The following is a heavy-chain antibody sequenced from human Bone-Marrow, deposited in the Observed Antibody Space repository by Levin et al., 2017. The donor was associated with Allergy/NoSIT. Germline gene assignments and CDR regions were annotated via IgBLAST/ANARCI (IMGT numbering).Heavy chain of an antibody. J-gene: IGHJ4*02. CDR1: GGSLTSYF. Sequence: PSETLSLTCTVSGGSLTSYFWNWIRQPPGKGLEWIGYIYYSGSTNYNPSLKSRVTISVDTSKNQFSLKLRSVTAADTAIYNCARDGPIVGATNWGQGTLVTVSS. D-gene: IGHD1-26*01. CDR3: ARDGPIVGATN. V-gene: IGHV4-59*01. CDR2: IYYSGST.